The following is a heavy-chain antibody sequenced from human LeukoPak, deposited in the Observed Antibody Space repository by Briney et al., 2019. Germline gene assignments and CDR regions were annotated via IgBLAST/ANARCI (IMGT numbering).Heavy chain of an antibody. D-gene: IGHD6-13*01. CDR3: ARTYSSYSSNSEFDY. Sequence: ASVKVSCKASGYTFTSYYMHWVRQAPGQGLEWMGWISAYNGNTDYAQKFQGRVTMTTHTSTTTAYMEVTSLISDDTAVYYCARTYSSYSSNSEFDYWGQGTLVTVSS. CDR1: GYTFTSYY. J-gene: IGHJ4*02. CDR2: ISAYNGNT. V-gene: IGHV1-18*04.